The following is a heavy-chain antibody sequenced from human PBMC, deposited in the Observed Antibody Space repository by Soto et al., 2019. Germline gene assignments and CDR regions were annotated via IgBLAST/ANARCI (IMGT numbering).Heavy chain of an antibody. CDR2: IYHSGST. D-gene: IGHD1-26*01. Sequence: SETLSLTCAVSGGSISSSNWWSWVRQPPGKGLEWIGEIYHSGSTNYNPSLKSRVTISVDKSKNQFSLKLSSVTAADTAVYYCAREVVGAKTGYYYYGMDVWGQGTTVTVSS. CDR1: GGSISSSNW. J-gene: IGHJ6*02. V-gene: IGHV4-4*02. CDR3: AREVVGAKTGYYYYGMDV.